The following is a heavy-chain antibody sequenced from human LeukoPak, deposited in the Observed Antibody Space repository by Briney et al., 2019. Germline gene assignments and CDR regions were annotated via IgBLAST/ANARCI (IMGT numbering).Heavy chain of an antibody. Sequence: GGSLRLSRAASGFTFDDYAMHWVRQAPGKGLEWVSGISWNSGSIGYADSVKGRFTISRDNAKNSLYLQMNSLRAEDTALYYCAKGGVGATRGWDYFDYWGQGTLVTVSS. J-gene: IGHJ4*02. CDR1: GFTFDDYA. V-gene: IGHV3-9*01. D-gene: IGHD1-26*01. CDR2: ISWNSGSI. CDR3: AKGGVGATRGWDYFDY.